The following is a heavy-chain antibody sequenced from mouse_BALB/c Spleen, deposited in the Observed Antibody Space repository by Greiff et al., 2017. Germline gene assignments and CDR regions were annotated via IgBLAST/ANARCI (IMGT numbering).Heavy chain of an antibody. CDR1: GYTFTDYN. D-gene: IGHD1-1*01. Sequence: VQLQQSGPELVKPGASVTISCKASGYTFTDYNMHWVKQSHGKSLEWIGYIYPYNGGTGYNQKFKSKATLTVDNSSSTAYMELRSLTSEDSAVYYCAIYGSSPYWYFDVWGAGTTVTVSS. J-gene: IGHJ1*01. CDR3: AIYGSSPYWYFDV. V-gene: IGHV1S29*02. CDR2: IYPYNGGT.